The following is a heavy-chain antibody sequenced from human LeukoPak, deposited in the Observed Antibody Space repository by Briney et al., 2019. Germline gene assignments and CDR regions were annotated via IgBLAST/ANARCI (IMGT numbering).Heavy chain of an antibody. D-gene: IGHD5-24*01. CDR3: ARGVTISGNNWFDP. Sequence: GGSLRLSCAASGFTFSSYGIHWVRQAPGKGLEWVTFISYDGSDESYADSVMGRFTISRDNSKNMLYLQMSSLRAEDTAVFYCARGVTISGNNWFDPWGQGTLVTVSS. CDR1: GFTFSSYG. J-gene: IGHJ5*02. V-gene: IGHV3-33*01. CDR2: ISYDGSDE.